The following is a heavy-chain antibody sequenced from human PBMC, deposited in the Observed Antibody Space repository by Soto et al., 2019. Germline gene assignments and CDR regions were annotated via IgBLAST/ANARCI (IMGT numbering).Heavy chain of an antibody. D-gene: IGHD5-12*01. CDR3: ASYRPGGGYNLFDY. CDR2: IKTGDYGAPT. V-gene: IGHV3-15*07. J-gene: IGHJ4*02. CDR1: GFSFRNAW. Sequence: GGSLRLSCAASGFSFRNAWMHWVRQTPGKGLEWVGRIKTGDYGAPTDYAAPVKGRFTISRDDSINTVYLQMNSLTAADTAVYYCASYRPGGGYNLFDYWGQGTLVTVSS.